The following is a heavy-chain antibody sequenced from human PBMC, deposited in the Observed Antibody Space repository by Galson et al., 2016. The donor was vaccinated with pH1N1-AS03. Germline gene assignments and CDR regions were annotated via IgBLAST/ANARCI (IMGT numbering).Heavy chain of an antibody. CDR2: IKYDGSGK. CDR3: ARDLGWYRGDL. CDR1: GFTFSSYS. J-gene: IGHJ5*02. V-gene: IGHV3-7*01. Sequence: SLRLSCAASGFTFSSYSMNWVRQAPGKGLEWVANIKYDGSGKEYVDSVKGRFTISRDNARNSLYLQMNSLRVDDTAVYYSARDLGWYRGDLWGQGTLVTVSS. D-gene: IGHD6-19*01.